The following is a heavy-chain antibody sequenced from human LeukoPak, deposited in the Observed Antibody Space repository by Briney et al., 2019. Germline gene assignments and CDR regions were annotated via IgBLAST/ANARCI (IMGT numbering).Heavy chain of an antibody. CDR3: ARSAYYYDLVDY. CDR2: IYYSGST. J-gene: IGHJ4*02. D-gene: IGHD3-22*01. Sequence: SETLSLTCTVSNGSISSYYWSWIRQPPGKGLEWIGYIYYSGSTNYNPSLKSRVTMSVDSSKNQFSLKLSSVTAADTAVYYCARSAYYYDLVDYWGQGTLVTVSS. V-gene: IGHV4-59*01. CDR1: NGSISSYY.